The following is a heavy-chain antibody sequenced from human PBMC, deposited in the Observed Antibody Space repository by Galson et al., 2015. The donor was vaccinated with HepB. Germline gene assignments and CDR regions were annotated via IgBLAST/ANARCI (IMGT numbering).Heavy chain of an antibody. CDR2: IIPVLGKV. CDR1: GGTFSNYA. CDR3: ASMQLGVLTYYGMDV. J-gene: IGHJ6*02. Sequence: SVKVSCKASGGTFSNYAINWVRQAPGQGLEWMGGIIPVLGKVHYAQMFQGRVTITEDESTSTAYMELSSLRSEDTTVYYCASMQLGVLTYYGMDVWGQGTTVTVSS. V-gene: IGHV1-69*13. D-gene: IGHD3-22*01.